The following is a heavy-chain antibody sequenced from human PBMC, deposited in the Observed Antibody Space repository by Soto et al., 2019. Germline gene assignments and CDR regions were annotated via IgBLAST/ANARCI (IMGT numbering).Heavy chain of an antibody. D-gene: IGHD2-15*01. CDR3: ARHVLYCSDTRHCAYGTDV. J-gene: IGHJ6*04. CDR2: IYYSGST. Sequence: SETLSLTCTVSGGSISSYYWSWIRQPPGKGLEWIGYIYYSGSTNYNPSLKSRVTISVDTSKNQFSLKLSSVTAADTAVYYCARHVLYCSDTRHCAYGTDVWGKGTPVTVSS. V-gene: IGHV4-59*08. CDR1: GGSISSYY.